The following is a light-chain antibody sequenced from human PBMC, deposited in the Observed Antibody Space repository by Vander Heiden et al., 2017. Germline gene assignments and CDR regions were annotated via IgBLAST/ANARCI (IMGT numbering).Light chain of an antibody. CDR3: QQSYSPPFT. CDR1: QTISYY. Sequence: DMQMTQSPSSLSAFVGDRVTITCRASQTISYYLTWYQQKPGTAPKLLIYEASSLHSGVPSRFSGSGSGTEFTLTISSLQPEDFATYYCQQSYSPPFTFGPGTRVDL. V-gene: IGKV1-39*01. CDR2: EAS. J-gene: IGKJ3*01.